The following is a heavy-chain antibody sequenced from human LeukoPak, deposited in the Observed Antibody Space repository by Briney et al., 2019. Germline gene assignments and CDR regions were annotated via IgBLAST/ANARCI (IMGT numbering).Heavy chain of an antibody. CDR3: ARDRLFEY. CDR1: GFTFSSYA. CDR2: IYSGGST. D-gene: IGHD2-21*02. Sequence: GGSLRLSCAASGFTFSSYAMNWVRQAPGKGLEWVSVIYSGGSTYYADSVRGRFSISRDNPKNTLYLQMNSLRAEDTAVYYCARDRLFEYWGQGTPVTVSS. J-gene: IGHJ4*02. V-gene: IGHV3-66*02.